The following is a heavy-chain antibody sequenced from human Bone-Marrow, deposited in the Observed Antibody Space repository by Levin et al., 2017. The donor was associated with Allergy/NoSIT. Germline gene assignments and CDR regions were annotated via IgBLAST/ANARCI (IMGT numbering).Heavy chain of an antibody. CDR1: GFTFSSYD. J-gene: IGHJ4*02. CDR2: IGTAADS. D-gene: IGHD2-2*01. CDR3: ARVALPRYWTSTSCSGSGYYFGY. Sequence: RTGGSLRLSCAASGFTFSSYDMHWVRQATGRGLEWVSAIGTAADSYYSGSVKGRFTVSRDNAKNSFYLQMNSLRAGDTAVYYCARVALPRYWTSTSCSGSGYYFGYGGQGTLVTVSS. V-gene: IGHV3-13*04.